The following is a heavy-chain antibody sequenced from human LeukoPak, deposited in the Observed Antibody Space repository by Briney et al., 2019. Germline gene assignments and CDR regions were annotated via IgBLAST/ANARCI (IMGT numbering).Heavy chain of an antibody. V-gene: IGHV5-51*01. CDR2: IYPGDSDT. CDR1: GYTFSNCW. J-gene: IGHJ4*02. CDR3: ARQTDYGDYVGY. D-gene: IGHD4-17*01. Sequence: GESLKISCQGSGYTFSNCWIGWVRQVPGKGLEWMGIIYPGDSDTTYSPSFQGQVTISADKTISTAYLQWSSLKASDTAMYYCARQTDYGDYVGYWGQGTLVTVSS.